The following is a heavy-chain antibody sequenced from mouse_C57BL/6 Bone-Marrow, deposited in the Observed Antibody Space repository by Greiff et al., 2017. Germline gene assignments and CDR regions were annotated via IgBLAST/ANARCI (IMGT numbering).Heavy chain of an antibody. Sequence: EVQLQQSGAELVRPGASVKLSCTASGFNIKDDYMHWVKPRPEQGLEWIGWIDPENGDTEYASKFQGKATITADTSSNTAYLQLSSLTSEDTAVYYCTTPYDYDDPRGFAYWGQGTLVTVSA. D-gene: IGHD2-4*01. CDR1: GFNIKDDY. CDR3: TTPYDYDDPRGFAY. CDR2: IDPENGDT. V-gene: IGHV14-4*01. J-gene: IGHJ3*01.